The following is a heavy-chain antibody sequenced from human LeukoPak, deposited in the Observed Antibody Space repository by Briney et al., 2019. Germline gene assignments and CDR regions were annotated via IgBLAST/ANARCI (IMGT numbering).Heavy chain of an antibody. CDR3: ASYYDILTGYFPWAFDI. V-gene: IGHV6-1*01. J-gene: IGHJ3*02. Sequence: SQTLSLTCAISGDSVSSNSAAWNWIRQSPSRGLEWLGRTYYRSKWYNDYAVSVKSRITINPDTSKNQFSLQLNSVTPEDTAVYYCASYYDILTGYFPWAFDIWGQGTMVTVSP. CDR1: GDSVSSNSAA. CDR2: TYYRSKWYN. D-gene: IGHD3-9*01.